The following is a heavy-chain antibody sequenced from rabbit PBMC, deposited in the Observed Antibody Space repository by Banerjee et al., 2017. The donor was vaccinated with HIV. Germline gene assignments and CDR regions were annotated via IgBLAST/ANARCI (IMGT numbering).Heavy chain of an antibody. CDR2: IYPGFGSI. J-gene: IGHJ4*01. CDR3: ARGASSSGVYGYYFNL. Sequence: QLKETGGGLVQPGGSLTLSCKASGFSLSSYNMGWVRQAPGKGLEWIGTIYPGFGSIDYASWVNGRFTISSDNAQNTVDLQMNSLTAADTATYFCARGASSSGVYGYYFNLWGPGTLVTVS. V-gene: IGHV1S7*01. D-gene: IGHD1-1*01. CDR1: GFSLSSYN.